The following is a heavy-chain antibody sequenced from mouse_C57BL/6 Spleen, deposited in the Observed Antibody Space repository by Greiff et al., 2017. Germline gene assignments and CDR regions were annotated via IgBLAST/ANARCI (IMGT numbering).Heavy chain of an antibody. D-gene: IGHD3-2*02. CDR3: ARSAQATAWFAY. CDR2: ISYSGST. Sequence: VQLKESGPGMVKPSQSLSLTCTVTGYSITSGYDWHWIRHFPGNKLEWMGYISYSGSTNYNPSLKSRISITHDTSKNHFFLKLNSVTTEDTATYYCARSAQATAWFAYWGQGTLVTVSA. CDR1: GYSITSGYD. V-gene: IGHV3-1*01. J-gene: IGHJ3*01.